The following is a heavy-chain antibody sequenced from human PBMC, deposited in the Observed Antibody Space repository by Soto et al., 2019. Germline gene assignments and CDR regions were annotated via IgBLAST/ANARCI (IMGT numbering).Heavy chain of an antibody. V-gene: IGHV4-61*01. CDR2: IYYSGST. D-gene: IGHD3-22*01. J-gene: IGHJ1*01. Sequence: QVQLQESGPGLVKPSETLSLTCTVSGGSVSSSSYYWSWIRQPPGNGLEWIGYIYYSGSTNYNSSLKSRVTISVDTSKNQFSLKLSSVTAADTAVYYCAREDYYDSSDWGQGTLVTVSS. CDR3: AREDYYDSSD. CDR1: GGSVSSSSYY.